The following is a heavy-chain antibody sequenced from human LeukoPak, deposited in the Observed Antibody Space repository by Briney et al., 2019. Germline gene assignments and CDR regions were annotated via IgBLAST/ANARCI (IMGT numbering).Heavy chain of an antibody. J-gene: IGHJ4*02. V-gene: IGHV1-18*01. CDR3: ARGSIESGSYYYYFDY. D-gene: IGHD1-26*01. Sequence: ASVKVSCKASGYTFTNYGISWVRQAPGQGLEWMGWISAYNGNTNYAQKFQGWVTMTRDTSISTAYMELSRLRSDDTAVYYCARGSIESGSYYYYFDYWGQGTLVTVSS. CDR1: GYTFTNYG. CDR2: ISAYNGNT.